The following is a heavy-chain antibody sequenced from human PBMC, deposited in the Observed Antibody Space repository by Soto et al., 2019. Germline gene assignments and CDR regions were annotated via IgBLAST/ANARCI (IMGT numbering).Heavy chain of an antibody. Sequence: QITLKESGPTLVKPTQTLTLTCTFSGFSLSTNGVGVGWIRQPPGKALEWLALIYWDDDKRYSPSLKSRLTITQATSKNQVLLTMTNMDLVDTATYYCAYSLLLRYYAMDVWGQGTTVTVSS. CDR2: IYWDDDK. CDR1: GFSLSTNGVG. D-gene: IGHD1-26*01. CDR3: AYSLLLRYYAMDV. V-gene: IGHV2-5*02. J-gene: IGHJ6*02.